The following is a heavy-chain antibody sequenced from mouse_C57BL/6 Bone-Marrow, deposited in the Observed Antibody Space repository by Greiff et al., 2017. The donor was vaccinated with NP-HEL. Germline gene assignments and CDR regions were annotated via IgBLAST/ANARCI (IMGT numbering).Heavy chain of an antibody. CDR2: IYPGSGNT. CDR1: GYSFTSYY. V-gene: IGHV1-66*01. J-gene: IGHJ3*01. CDR3: ARTEAYYSNWFAY. D-gene: IGHD2-5*01. Sequence: QVQLQQSGPELVKPGASVKISCKASGYSFTSYYIHWVKQRPGQGLEWIGWIYPGSGNTKYNEKFKGKATLTADTYASTAYMQLSSLTSEDSAVYYCARTEAYYSNWFAYWGQGTLVTVSA.